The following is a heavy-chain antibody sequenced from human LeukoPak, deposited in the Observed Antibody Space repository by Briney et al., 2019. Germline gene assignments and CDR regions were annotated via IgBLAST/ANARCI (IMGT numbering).Heavy chain of an antibody. J-gene: IGHJ4*02. CDR1: GGTFSSYA. CDR3: ARGGFSYADDY. CDR2: IIPIFGTA. V-gene: IGHV1-69*13. Sequence: ASVKVSCKASGGTFSSYAISWVRQAPGQGLEWMGGIIPIFGTANYAQKFQGRVTITADESTSTAYMELSSLRSEDTAVYYCARGGFSYADDYWGQGTLVIVSS. D-gene: IGHD5-18*01.